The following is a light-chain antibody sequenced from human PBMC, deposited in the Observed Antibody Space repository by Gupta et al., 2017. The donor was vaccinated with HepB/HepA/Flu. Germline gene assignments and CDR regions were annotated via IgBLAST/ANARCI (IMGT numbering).Light chain of an antibody. CDR2: VAF. V-gene: IGKV1-39*01. Sequence: DIQMTQSPSSLSASVGDRVTITCRASQSISNYLNWYQQKPGKAPKLLIHVAFTVQSGVPSRFSGSGSGTDFTLTITRLQPEDFATYYCQQTDSTPLTFGGGTKVVIK. J-gene: IGKJ4*01. CDR1: QSISNY. CDR3: QQTDSTPLT.